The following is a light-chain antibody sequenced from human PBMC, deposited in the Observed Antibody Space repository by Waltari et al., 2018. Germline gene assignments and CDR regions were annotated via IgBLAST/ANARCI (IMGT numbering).Light chain of an antibody. CDR1: SSNIGAGHD. V-gene: IGLV1-40*01. CDR2: NNI. Sequence: QSVLTQPPSVSGAPGQRVTISCTGSSSNIGAGHDVHWYQQLPGRAPRLLISNNIARRSGVPGRISGSNPGTSASLVITGLQAEDEAEFYCQSYDDSLSGYVFGGGTKLTVL. J-gene: IGLJ3*02. CDR3: QSYDDSLSGYV.